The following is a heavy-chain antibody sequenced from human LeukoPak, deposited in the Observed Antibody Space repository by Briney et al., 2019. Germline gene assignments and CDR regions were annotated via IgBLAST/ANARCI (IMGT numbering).Heavy chain of an antibody. CDR3: ARGGYYDSSGYYPFDY. D-gene: IGHD3-22*01. Sequence: SETLSLTCTVSGGSIRSSYYYWSWIRQHPGKGLEWIGYIYYSGSTYYNPSLKSRVTISVDTSKNQFSLKLSSVTAADTAVYYCARGGYYDSSGYYPFDYWGQGTLVTVSS. CDR1: GGSIRSSYYY. V-gene: IGHV4-31*03. J-gene: IGHJ4*02. CDR2: IYYSGST.